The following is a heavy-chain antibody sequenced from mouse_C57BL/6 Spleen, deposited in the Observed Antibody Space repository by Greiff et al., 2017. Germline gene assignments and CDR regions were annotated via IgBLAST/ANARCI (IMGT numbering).Heavy chain of an antibody. CDR1: GYTFTSYW. Sequence: VQLQQPGAELVRPGSSVKLSCKASGYTFTSYWMHWVKQRPIQGLEWIGNIDPSDSETHYNQKFKDKATLTVDKSSSTAYMQLSSLTSEDSAVYYCARLENYSNPAWFAYWGQGTLVTVSA. D-gene: IGHD2-5*01. CDR3: ARLENYSNPAWFAY. CDR2: IDPSDSET. J-gene: IGHJ3*01. V-gene: IGHV1-52*01.